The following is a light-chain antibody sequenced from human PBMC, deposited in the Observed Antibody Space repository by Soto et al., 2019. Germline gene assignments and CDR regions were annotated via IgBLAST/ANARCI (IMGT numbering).Light chain of an antibody. J-gene: IGKJ2*01. CDR3: QQYGISQNT. V-gene: IGKV3-20*01. Sequence: ETVMTQSPGTLSLSPGESATLSCRASQSVSSGYLAWYQQKPGQAPRLLIFGASNRATGIPDRFTGSGSGTDFTLTISRLEPEDFAVYYCQQYGISQNTFGQGTILEIK. CDR2: GAS. CDR1: QSVSSGY.